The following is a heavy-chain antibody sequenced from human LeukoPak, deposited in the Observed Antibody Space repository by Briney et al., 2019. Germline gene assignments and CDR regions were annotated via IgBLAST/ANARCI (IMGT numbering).Heavy chain of an antibody. Sequence: GGSLRLSCAASGFTFSDYYMSWIRQAPGKGLEWVSHISSSGSTTYYADSVKGRFTISRDNSKNTLYLQMNSLRAEDTAVYYCAKDLLINVVVPAAWGQGTLVTVSS. D-gene: IGHD2-2*01. CDR2: ISSSGSTT. V-gene: IGHV3-11*04. CDR3: AKDLLINVVVPAA. CDR1: GFTFSDYY. J-gene: IGHJ5*02.